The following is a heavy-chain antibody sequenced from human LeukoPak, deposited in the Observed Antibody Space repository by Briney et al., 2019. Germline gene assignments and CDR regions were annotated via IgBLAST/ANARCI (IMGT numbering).Heavy chain of an antibody. CDR1: GLTFSNYW. CDR2: IRTDGLET. V-gene: IGHV3-74*01. J-gene: IGHJ4*02. D-gene: IGHD6-6*01. Sequence: GGSLRLSCAASGLTFSNYWMHWVRQAPGKGLEWVSRIRTDGLETSYADSVKGRFTVSRDNGKNTLYLQMNSLRAEDTAVYYCARGPSGRSIAARPSDYWGQGTLVTVSS. CDR3: ARGPSGRSIAARPSDY.